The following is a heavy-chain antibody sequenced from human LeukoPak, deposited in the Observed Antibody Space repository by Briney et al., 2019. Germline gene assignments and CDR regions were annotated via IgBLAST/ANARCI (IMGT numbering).Heavy chain of an antibody. CDR1: GFTLSNAW. Sequence: GGSLRLSCAASGFTLSNAWMSWVRQAPGKGLEWVGRIKSKTDGGTTDYAAPVKGRFTISRDDSKNTLYLQMNSLKTEDTAVYYCTTEYGLIGDYDYAEIDYWGQGTLVTVSS. CDR2: IKSKTDGGTT. J-gene: IGHJ4*02. D-gene: IGHD5-12*01. CDR3: TTEYGLIGDYDYAEIDY. V-gene: IGHV3-15*01.